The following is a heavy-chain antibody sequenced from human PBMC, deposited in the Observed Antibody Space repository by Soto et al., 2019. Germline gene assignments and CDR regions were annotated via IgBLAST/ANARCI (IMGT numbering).Heavy chain of an antibody. CDR2: MKDDGSGR. D-gene: IGHD3-9*01. J-gene: IGHJ6*02. V-gene: IGHV3-7*05. Sequence: GGSLRLSCAASGFTFSSYAMSWVRQAPGKGLEWVSTMKDDGSGRYYVDSVKGRFTISRDNAKNSQHLQMNSLRAEDTAVYYCARGTGYFDWLSYYYYYGMDVWGQGTTVTVSS. CDR1: GFTFSSYA. CDR3: ARGTGYFDWLSYYYYYGMDV.